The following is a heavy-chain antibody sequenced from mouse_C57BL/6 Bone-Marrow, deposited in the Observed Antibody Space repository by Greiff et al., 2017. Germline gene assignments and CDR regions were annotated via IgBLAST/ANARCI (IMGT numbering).Heavy chain of an antibody. CDR3: ARHPILYAMDY. V-gene: IGHV5-6*01. CDR1: GFTFSSYG. J-gene: IGHJ4*01. Sequence: EVKVVESGGDLVKPGGSLKLSCAASGFTFSSYGMSWVRQTPDKRLEWVATISSGGRYTYYPASVKGRFTISRDNAKNTLYLQMSSLTSEDTDMYYCARHPILYAMDYWGQGTSVTVSS. CDR2: ISSGGRYT.